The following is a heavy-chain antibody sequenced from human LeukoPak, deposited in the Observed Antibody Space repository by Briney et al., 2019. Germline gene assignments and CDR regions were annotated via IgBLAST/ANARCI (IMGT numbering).Heavy chain of an antibody. J-gene: IGHJ3*02. V-gene: IGHV3-30*18. CDR2: ISYDGSNK. Sequence: PGRSLRLSCAASGFTFSSYGMHWVRQAPGKGQEWVAVISYDGSNKYYADSVKGRFTISRDNSKNTLYLQMNSLRAEDTAVYYCTNKARSDAFDIWGQGTMVTVSS. CDR1: GFTFSSYG. CDR3: TNKARSDAFDI.